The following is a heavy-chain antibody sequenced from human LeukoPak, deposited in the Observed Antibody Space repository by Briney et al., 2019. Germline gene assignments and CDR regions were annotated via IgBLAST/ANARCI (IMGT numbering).Heavy chain of an antibody. J-gene: IGHJ4*02. CDR2: IYYSGST. Sequence: PSETLSLTCTVSGGSISSSSYYWGWIRQPPGKGLEWIGSIYYSGSTYYNPSLKSRVTISVDTSKNQFSLKLSSVTAADTAVYYCAREGADYDFWSGYYTGPSYYYFDYWGQGTLVTVSS. CDR1: GGSISSSSYY. V-gene: IGHV4-39*07. D-gene: IGHD3-3*01. CDR3: AREGADYDFWSGYYTGPSYYYFDY.